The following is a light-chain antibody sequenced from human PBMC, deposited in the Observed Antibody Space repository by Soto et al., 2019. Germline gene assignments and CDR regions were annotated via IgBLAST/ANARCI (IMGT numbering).Light chain of an antibody. V-gene: IGLV2-8*01. CDR1: SSDVGNYNY. Sequence: QSALTQPPSASGSPGQSVTISCTGTSSDVGNYNYVSWYQQHPGKAPKLIIYEVSYRPSGVPDRFSGSKSGNTASLTVSGLQAEYEADYYCNSYGGRNNYVFGTGTKVTVL. CDR3: NSYGGRNNYV. CDR2: EVS. J-gene: IGLJ1*01.